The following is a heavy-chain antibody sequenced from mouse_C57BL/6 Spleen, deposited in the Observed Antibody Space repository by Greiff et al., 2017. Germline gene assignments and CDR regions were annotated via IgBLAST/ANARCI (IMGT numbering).Heavy chain of an antibody. CDR1: GYTFTSYW. CDR3: ESRRDAPWFAY. D-gene: IGHD3-3*01. CDR2: IYPSDSDT. Sequence: QVQLQQPGAELVRPGSSVKLSCKASGYTFTSYWMDWVKQRPGQGLEWIGSIYPSDSDTHYNQKFKDKATLTVDKSSSPAYMQLRSLTSEDSAVYYCESRRDAPWFAYWGQGTLVTVSA. V-gene: IGHV1-61*01. J-gene: IGHJ3*01.